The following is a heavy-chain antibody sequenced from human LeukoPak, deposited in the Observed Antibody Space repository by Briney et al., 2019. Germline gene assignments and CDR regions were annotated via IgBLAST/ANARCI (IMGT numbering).Heavy chain of an antibody. V-gene: IGHV3-13*01. CDR3: ARVGKSGHSYYFDF. J-gene: IGHJ4*02. CDR2: TDTAGDT. Sequence: GGPLKLSCAASGFTFDDYGMSWVRQAPGKGLEWVSATDTAGDTYYPDSMKGRFTISRENAKNSLYLQMNSLRAGDTAVYYCARVGKSGHSYYFDFWGQGTLVTVSS. D-gene: IGHD3-3*01. CDR1: GFTFDDYG.